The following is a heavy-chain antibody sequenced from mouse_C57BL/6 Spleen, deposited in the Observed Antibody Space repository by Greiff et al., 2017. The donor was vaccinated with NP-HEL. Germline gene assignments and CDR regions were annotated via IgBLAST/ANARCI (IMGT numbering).Heavy chain of an antibody. CDR2: IHPNSGST. CDR1: GYTFTSYW. Sequence: VQLQQPGAELVKPGASVKLSCKASGYTFTSYWMHWVKQRPGQGLEWIGMIHPNSGSTNYNEKFKSKATLTVDKSSSTAYMQLSSLTSEDSAVYYCAREALLGRYAMDYWGQGTSVTVSS. D-gene: IGHD4-1*01. J-gene: IGHJ4*01. CDR3: AREALLGRYAMDY. V-gene: IGHV1-64*01.